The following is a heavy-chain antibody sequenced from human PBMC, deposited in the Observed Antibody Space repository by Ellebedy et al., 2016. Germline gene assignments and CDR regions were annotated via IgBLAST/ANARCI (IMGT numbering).Heavy chain of an antibody. D-gene: IGHD3-16*01. CDR1: GFSFDSYW. CDR3: ARLGIREGVDP. J-gene: IGHJ5*02. Sequence: GESLKISXAASGFSFDSYWMHWARQVPGKGLVWVSRINSDGTATDYADSVRGRFTISRDNAKNTLYLQMNSLRADDTAVYFCARLGIREGVDPWGQGILVTVSS. V-gene: IGHV3-74*01. CDR2: INSDGTAT.